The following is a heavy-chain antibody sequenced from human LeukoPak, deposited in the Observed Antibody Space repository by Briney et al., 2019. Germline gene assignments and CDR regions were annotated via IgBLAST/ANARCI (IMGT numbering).Heavy chain of an antibody. CDR2: IYYSGST. CDR1: GGSISSGDYY. J-gene: IGHJ4*02. Sequence: SQTLSLTCTVSGGSISSGDYYWSWIRQPPGKGPEWIGYIYYSGSTYYNTSLKSRVTISVDTTKNQFSLELSSVTAADTAVYYCARWGGVRGVIDYWGQGTLVTVSS. D-gene: IGHD3-10*01. V-gene: IGHV4-30-4*01. CDR3: ARWGGVRGVIDY.